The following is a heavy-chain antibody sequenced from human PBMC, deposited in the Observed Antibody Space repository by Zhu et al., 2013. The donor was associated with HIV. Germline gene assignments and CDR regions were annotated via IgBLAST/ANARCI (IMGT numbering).Heavy chain of an antibody. V-gene: IGHV1-2*02. J-gene: IGHJ4*02. Sequence: QVQLVQSGAEVKKPGASVKVSCEALVYTFTGYYLHWVRQAPGQGLEWIGWINPNKGGTKSLQRFQGRVIMTRDTSISTAYMELTSLKSDDTAVYYCATDGVGLKGGWGQGTLVTVST. D-gene: IGHD3-3*01. CDR1: VYTFTGYY. CDR3: ATDGVGLKGG. CDR2: INPNKGGT.